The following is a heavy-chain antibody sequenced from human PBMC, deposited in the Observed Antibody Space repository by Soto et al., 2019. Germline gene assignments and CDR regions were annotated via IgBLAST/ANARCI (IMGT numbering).Heavy chain of an antibody. V-gene: IGHV5-51*01. CDR2: IYPGDSDT. J-gene: IGHJ6*02. CDR1: GYSFTSYW. Sequence: GESLKISCKGSGYSFTSYWIGCVRQMPGKGLEWMGIIYPGDSDTRYSPSFQGQVTISADKSISTAYLQWSSLKASDTAMYYWARIHTPGPPTYYDFWSGRDYYYGMDVWGQGTTVTVSS. D-gene: IGHD3-3*01. CDR3: ARIHTPGPPTYYDFWSGRDYYYGMDV.